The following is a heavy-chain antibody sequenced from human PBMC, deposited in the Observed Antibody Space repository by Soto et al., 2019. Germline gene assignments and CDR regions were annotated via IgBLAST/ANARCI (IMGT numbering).Heavy chain of an antibody. CDR2: ISSDGST. J-gene: IGHJ4*02. CDR3: ARDTLGGAYDFRH. V-gene: IGHV3-66*01. CDR1: GFSVSNLF. D-gene: IGHD3-3*01. Sequence: EVQLVESGGGLVQPGGSLRLSCAASGFSVSNLFMTWVRQAPGKGLEWVSVISSDGSTYYADSVKGRFTISRDNSKNTLYLEMNSLRGGDTAVYYCARDTLGGAYDFRHGGQGTLVTVSS.